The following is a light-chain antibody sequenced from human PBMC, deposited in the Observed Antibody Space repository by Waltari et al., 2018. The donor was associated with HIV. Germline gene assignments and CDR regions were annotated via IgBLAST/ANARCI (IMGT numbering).Light chain of an antibody. Sequence: QSALTQPASVSGSPGQSITISCTGTSSDVGSYNLVSWYQQHPGKAPKPMIYEVSNRPSGVSNRFSGSKSGNTASLTISGLQVEDEADYYCCSYAGSSTLVFGGGTKLPVL. CDR2: EVS. CDR1: SSDVGSYNL. CDR3: CSYAGSSTLV. V-gene: IGLV2-23*02. J-gene: IGLJ2*01.